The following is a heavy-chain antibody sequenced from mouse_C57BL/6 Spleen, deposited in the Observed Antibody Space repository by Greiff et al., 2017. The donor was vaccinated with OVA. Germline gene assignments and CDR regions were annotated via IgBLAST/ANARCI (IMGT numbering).Heavy chain of an antibody. Sequence: QVQLQQPGAELVKPGASVKLSCKASGYTFTSYWMQWVKQRPGQGLEWIGEIDPSDSYTNYNQKFKGKATLTVDTSSSTAYMQLSSLTSEDSAFYYCAITTVVAKGAMDYWGQGTSVTVSS. CDR2: IDPSDSYT. V-gene: IGHV1-50*01. CDR3: AITTVVAKGAMDY. CDR1: GYTFTSYW. D-gene: IGHD1-1*01. J-gene: IGHJ4*01.